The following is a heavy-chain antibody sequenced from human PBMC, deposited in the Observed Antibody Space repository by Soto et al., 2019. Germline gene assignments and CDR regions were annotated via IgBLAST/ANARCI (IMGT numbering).Heavy chain of an antibody. CDR2: ISSSGSTI. CDR1: GFTFSSYE. CDR3: ARGDTAMVTYYYYYYYGMDV. Sequence: GGSLRLSCAASGFTFSSYEMNWVRQAPGKGLEWVSYISSSGSTIYYADSVKGRFTISRDNAKNSLYLQMNSLRAEDTAVYYCARGDTAMVTYYYYYYYGMDVWGQGTTVTVSS. J-gene: IGHJ6*02. V-gene: IGHV3-48*03. D-gene: IGHD5-18*01.